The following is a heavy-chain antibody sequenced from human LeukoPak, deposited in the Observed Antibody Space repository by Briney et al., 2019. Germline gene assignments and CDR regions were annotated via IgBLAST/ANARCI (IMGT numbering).Heavy chain of an antibody. CDR2: ISGSGGST. V-gene: IGHV3-23*01. J-gene: IGHJ4*02. CDR1: GFTFSSYA. Sequence: PGGSLRLSCAASGFTFSSYAMSWVRQAPGKGLECVSAISGSGGSTYYADSVKGRFTISRDNSKNTLYLQMNSLRAEDTAVYHCAKDLRTGLVVIGFDYWGQGTLVTVSS. D-gene: IGHD3-22*01. CDR3: AKDLRTGLVVIGFDY.